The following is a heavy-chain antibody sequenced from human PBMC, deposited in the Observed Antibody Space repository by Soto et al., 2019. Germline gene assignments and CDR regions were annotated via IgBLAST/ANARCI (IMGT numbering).Heavy chain of an antibody. D-gene: IGHD3-3*01. CDR2: ISSSSSTI. CDR3: AIVIWGGHLTRAL. Sequence: EVQVVESGGGLVQPGGSLRLSCAASGFTFSSNSMNWVRQAPGKGLEWISYISSSSSTIYADSVKGRFTISRVNAKNSRLLQMNSLPYEGTSVYYCAIVIWGGHLTRALWGQGTVVTVSS. V-gene: IGHV3-48*02. CDR1: GFTFSSNS. J-gene: IGHJ4*02.